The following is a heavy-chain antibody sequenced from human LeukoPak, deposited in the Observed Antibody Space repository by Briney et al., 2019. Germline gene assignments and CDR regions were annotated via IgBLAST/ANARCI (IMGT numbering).Heavy chain of an antibody. CDR3: AKDLDCSSTSCLFDY. CDR2: ISGSGGST. Sequence: GGSLRLSCAASGFTFSSYAMSWVRQAPGKGLEWVSAISGSGGSTYYADSVKGRFTISRDNSKNTLYLQMNSLRAEDTAVYYCAKDLDCSSTSCLFDYWGQGTRVTVSS. CDR1: GFTFSSYA. V-gene: IGHV3-23*01. J-gene: IGHJ4*02. D-gene: IGHD2-2*01.